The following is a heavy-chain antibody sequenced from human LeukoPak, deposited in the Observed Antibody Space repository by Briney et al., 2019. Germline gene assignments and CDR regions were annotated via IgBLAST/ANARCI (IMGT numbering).Heavy chain of an antibody. CDR2: FDPEDGET. D-gene: IGHD3-22*01. CDR1: GYTLTELS. Sequence: ASVKVSCKVSGYTLTELSTHWVRHAPGKGLEWMGGFDPEDGETIYAQKFQGRVTMTEDTSTDTAYMELSSLRSEDTAVYYCATTSMIVPTDAAFDIWGQGTMVTVSS. J-gene: IGHJ3*02. V-gene: IGHV1-24*01. CDR3: ATTSMIVPTDAAFDI.